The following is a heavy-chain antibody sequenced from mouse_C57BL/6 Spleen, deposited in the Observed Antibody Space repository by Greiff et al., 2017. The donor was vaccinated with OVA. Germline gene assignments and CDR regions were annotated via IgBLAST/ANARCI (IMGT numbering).Heavy chain of an antibody. CDR1: GYTFTSYW. J-gene: IGHJ3*01. V-gene: IGHV1-53*01. CDR2: INPSTGGT. D-gene: IGHD2-5*01. Sequence: QVQLQQPGTELVTPGASVKLSCKASGYTFTSYWMHWVKQRPGQGLEWIGNINPSTGGTNYNEKFKSKATLTVDKSSSTAYMQLSSLTSEDSAVYYGARRSYYSNWAWFAYWGQGTLVTVSA. CDR3: ARRSYYSNWAWFAY.